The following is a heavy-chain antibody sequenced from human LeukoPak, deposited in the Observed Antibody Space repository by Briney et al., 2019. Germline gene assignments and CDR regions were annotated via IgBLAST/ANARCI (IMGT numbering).Heavy chain of an antibody. CDR3: ARDSILVGATGCNDY. CDR2: ISACNGNT. D-gene: IGHD1-26*01. J-gene: IGHJ4*02. V-gene: IGHV1-18*01. Sequence: ASVKVSCKASGYTFTSYGTSWVRQAPGQGLEWMGWISACNGNTNYAQKLQGRVTMTTDTSTSTAYMELRSLRAEDTALYYCARDSILVGATGCNDYWGQGTLVTVSS. CDR1: GYTFTSYG.